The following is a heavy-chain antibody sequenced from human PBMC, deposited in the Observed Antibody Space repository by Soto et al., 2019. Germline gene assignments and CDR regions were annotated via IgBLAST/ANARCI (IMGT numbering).Heavy chain of an antibody. CDR3: SRFLPLYYDYIWGSYRQDAFDI. J-gene: IGHJ3*02. CDR1: GYTFTSYD. V-gene: IGHV1-8*01. Sequence: ASVKVSCKASGYTFTSYDINWVRQATGQGLEWMGWMNPNSGNTGHAQKYQGRVTMTRNTSISTAYMKLSSLRSEDTDVYYCSRFLPLYYDYIWGSYRQDAFDIWGQGTMVTVSS. CDR2: MNPNSGNT. D-gene: IGHD3-16*02.